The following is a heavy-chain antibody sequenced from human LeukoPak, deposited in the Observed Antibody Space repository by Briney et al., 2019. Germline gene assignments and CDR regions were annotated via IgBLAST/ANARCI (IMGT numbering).Heavy chain of an antibody. J-gene: IGHJ3*02. CDR3: ARDNRVIDAFDI. CDR1: GGSISSSSYY. CDR2: IYYSGST. Sequence: SETLSLTCTVSGGSISSSSYYWGWIRQPPGKGLEWIGSIYYSGSTYYNPSLKSRVTISVDTSKNQFSLKLSSVTAADTAVYYCARDNRVIDAFDIWGQGTMVTVSS. V-gene: IGHV4-39*07. D-gene: IGHD2-21*01.